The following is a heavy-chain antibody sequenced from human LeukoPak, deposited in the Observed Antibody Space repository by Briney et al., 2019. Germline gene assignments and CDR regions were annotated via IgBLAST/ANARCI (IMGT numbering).Heavy chain of an antibody. J-gene: IGHJ4*02. Sequence: SVKVSCKASGGTFSSYAISWVRQAPGQGLEWMGGIIPIFGTANYAQKFQGRVTITADESTSTAYMELSSLRAEDTAVYYCAGIVVPAAIGWFRWGQGTLVTVSS. V-gene: IGHV1-69*13. D-gene: IGHD2-2*02. CDR2: IIPIFGTA. CDR1: GGTFSSYA. CDR3: AGIVVPAAIGWFR.